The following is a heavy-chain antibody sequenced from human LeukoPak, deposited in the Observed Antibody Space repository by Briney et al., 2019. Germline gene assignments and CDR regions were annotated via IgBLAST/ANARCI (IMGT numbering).Heavy chain of an antibody. CDR1: GFTFSSYS. Sequence: PGGSLRLSCAASGFTFSSYSMNWVRQAPGKGLEWVSYISSSSSTIYYADSVKGRFTISRDNAKNSLYLQMNSLRAEDTAVYYCARDVEQWLVPNWFDPWGQETLVTVSS. J-gene: IGHJ5*02. CDR3: ARDVEQWLVPNWFDP. V-gene: IGHV3-48*04. D-gene: IGHD6-19*01. CDR2: ISSSSSTI.